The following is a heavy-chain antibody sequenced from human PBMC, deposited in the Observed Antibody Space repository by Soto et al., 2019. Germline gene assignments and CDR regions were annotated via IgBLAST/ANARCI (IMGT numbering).Heavy chain of an antibody. J-gene: IGHJ4*02. D-gene: IGHD3-10*01. V-gene: IGHV1-69*13. CDR2: IIPIFGTA. CDR1: GGTFSSYA. Sequence: ASVKVSCKASGGTFSSYAISWVRQAPGQGLEWMGGIIPIFGTANYAQKFQGRVTITADESTSTAYMELSSLRSEDTAVYYCARTLLWFGEFFRAPFDYWGQGTLVTVSS. CDR3: ARTLLWFGEFFRAPFDY.